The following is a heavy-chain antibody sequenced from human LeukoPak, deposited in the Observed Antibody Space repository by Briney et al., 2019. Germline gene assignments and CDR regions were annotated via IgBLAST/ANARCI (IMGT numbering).Heavy chain of an antibody. J-gene: IGHJ4*02. CDR3: AKVFRVATITLCDY. Sequence: GRSLRLSCAASGFTFSSYGMHWFRQAPGKGLGWVAVISYDGSNKYYADSVKGRFTISRDNSKNTLYLQMNSLRAEDTAVYYCAKVFRVATITLCDYWGQGTLVTVSS. V-gene: IGHV3-30*18. D-gene: IGHD5-12*01. CDR1: GFTFSSYG. CDR2: ISYDGSNK.